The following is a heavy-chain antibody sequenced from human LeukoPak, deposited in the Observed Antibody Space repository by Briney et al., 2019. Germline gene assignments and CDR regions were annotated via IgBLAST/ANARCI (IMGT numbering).Heavy chain of an antibody. CDR2: IKQDGSEK. D-gene: IGHD1-7*01. CDR3: AREDDWNYEDY. V-gene: IGHV3-7*01. Sequence: GGSLRLSCAASGFTFSNYWMSWVRQAPGKGLEWVANIKQDGSEKYYANSVKGRFTISRDNAKNSLYLQMNSLRAEDTAIYFCAREDDWNYEDYWGQGTLVTVSS. J-gene: IGHJ4*02. CDR1: GFTFSNYW.